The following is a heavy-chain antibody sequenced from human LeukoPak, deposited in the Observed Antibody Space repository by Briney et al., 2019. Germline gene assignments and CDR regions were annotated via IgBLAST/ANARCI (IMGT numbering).Heavy chain of an antibody. CDR3: AKGEELRYFDWLSPNWFDP. V-gene: IGHV3-23*01. D-gene: IGHD3-9*01. J-gene: IGHJ5*02. Sequence: GGSLRLSCAASGFTFSSYAMSWVRQAPGKGLEWVSAISGSGGSTYYADSVKGRFTISRDISKNTLYLQMNSLRAEDTAVYYCAKGEELRYFDWLSPNWFDPWGQGTLVTVSS. CDR2: ISGSGGST. CDR1: GFTFSSYA.